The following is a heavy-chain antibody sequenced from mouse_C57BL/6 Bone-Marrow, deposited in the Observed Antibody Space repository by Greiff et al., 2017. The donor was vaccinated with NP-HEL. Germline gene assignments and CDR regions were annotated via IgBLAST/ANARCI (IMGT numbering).Heavy chain of an antibody. Sequence: DVQLQESGAELVRPGASVKLSCTASGFNIKDDYMHWVKQRPEQGLEWIGWIDPENGDTEYASKFQGKATITADTSSNTAYLQLSSLTSEDTAVYYCTTGDYDSWFAYWGQGTLVTVSA. CDR1: GFNIKDDY. CDR2: IDPENGDT. CDR3: TTGDYDSWFAY. J-gene: IGHJ3*01. V-gene: IGHV14-4*01. D-gene: IGHD2-4*01.